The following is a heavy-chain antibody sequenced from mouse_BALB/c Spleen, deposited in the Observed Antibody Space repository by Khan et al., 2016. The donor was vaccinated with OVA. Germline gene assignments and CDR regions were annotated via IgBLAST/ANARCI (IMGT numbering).Heavy chain of an antibody. CDR3: TRNITTAKGVYDAMDY. J-gene: IGHJ4*01. CDR1: GFTFSSYG. D-gene: IGHD1-2*01. V-gene: IGHV5-6*01. CDR2: ISSGGHYT. Sequence: EVELVESGGDLVKPGGSLKLSCAASGFTFSSYGMSWVRQTPDKRLEWVATISSGGHYTYFPDSVRGRFTISRDNAKNTLYLQMSSLKSEDTAMYYCTRNITTAKGVYDAMDYWGQGTSVTVSA.